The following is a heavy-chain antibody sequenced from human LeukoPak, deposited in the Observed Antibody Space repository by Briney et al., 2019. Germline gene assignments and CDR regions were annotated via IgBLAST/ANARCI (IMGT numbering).Heavy chain of an antibody. J-gene: IGHJ4*02. CDR2: IWYDGSNK. CDR1: GFTFSSYG. D-gene: IGHD5-24*01. V-gene: IGHV3-33*06. CDR3: AKDTGWLQLLYYFDY. Sequence: PGRSLRPSCAASGFTFSSYGMHWVRQAPGKGLEWVAVIWYDGSNKYYADSVKGRFTISRDNSKNTLYLQMNSLRAEDTAVYYCAKDTGWLQLLYYFDYWGQGTLVTVSS.